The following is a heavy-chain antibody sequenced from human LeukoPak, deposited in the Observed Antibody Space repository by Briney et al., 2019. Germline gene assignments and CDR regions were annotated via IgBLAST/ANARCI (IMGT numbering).Heavy chain of an antibody. J-gene: IGHJ4*02. Sequence: SETLSLTCTVSGGSISSYYWSWIRQPPGKGLEWIGYIYHSGSTYYNPSLKSRVTISVDRSKNQSSLKLSSVTAADTAVYYCARVDYGDYVFDYWGQGTLVTVSS. V-gene: IGHV4-59*12. CDR3: ARVDYGDYVFDY. D-gene: IGHD4-17*01. CDR2: IYHSGST. CDR1: GGSISSYY.